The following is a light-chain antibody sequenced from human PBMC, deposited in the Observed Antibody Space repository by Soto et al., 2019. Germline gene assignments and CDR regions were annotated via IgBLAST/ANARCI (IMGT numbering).Light chain of an antibody. CDR2: DAS. Sequence: DIQMTQSPSSLSASVGDRVTITCQASQDISNYLNWYQQKPGKAPKLLIYDASNLETGVPSRFSGSGYGTDFTFTISSLQPEDIATYYCQQYDNIPYTFGQGPKLEIK. CDR3: QQYDNIPYT. CDR1: QDISNY. V-gene: IGKV1-33*01. J-gene: IGKJ2*01.